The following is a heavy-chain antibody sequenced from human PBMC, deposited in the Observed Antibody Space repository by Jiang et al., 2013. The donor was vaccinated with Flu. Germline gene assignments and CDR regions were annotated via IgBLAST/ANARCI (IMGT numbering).Heavy chain of an antibody. D-gene: IGHD5-12*01. CDR1: GFSFSSYG. CDR3: AKELNWPLGYGGYHYFRGGEY. J-gene: IGHJ4*02. V-gene: IGHV3-30*18. Sequence: GVVQPGRSLRLSCAASGFSFSSYGMHWVRQAPGKGLEWVSVISYDGTKTYYGDSVKGRFTISRDNSKNTLYLQMNSLRVEDTAVYYCAKELNWPLGYGGYHYFRGGEYWGQGTLVTVSS. CDR2: ISYDGTKT.